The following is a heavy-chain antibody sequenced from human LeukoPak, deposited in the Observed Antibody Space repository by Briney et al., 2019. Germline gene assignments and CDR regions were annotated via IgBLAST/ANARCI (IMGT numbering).Heavy chain of an antibody. V-gene: IGHV4-38-2*02. J-gene: IGHJ4*02. CDR1: GYSISSGYY. CDR2: IYHSGST. CDR3: ARDSPYYDYVWGSYRPSYFDY. D-gene: IGHD3-16*02. Sequence: SETLSLTCTVSGYSISSGYYWGWIRQPPGKGLEWIGSIYHSGSTYYNPSLKSRVTISVDTSKNQFSLKLSSVTAADTAVYYCARDSPYYDYVWGSYRPSYFDYWGQGTLVTVSS.